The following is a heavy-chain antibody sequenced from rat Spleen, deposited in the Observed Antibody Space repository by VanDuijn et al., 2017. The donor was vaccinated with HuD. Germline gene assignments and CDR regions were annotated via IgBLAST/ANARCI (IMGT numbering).Heavy chain of an antibody. J-gene: IGHJ3*01. CDR2: ISSGGDNT. CDR1: GFTFSDYD. CDR3: ARQGGLRNWFAY. D-gene: IGHD1-11*01. Sequence: EVQLVESGGGLVQPGRSLKLSCTASGFTFSDYDMAWVRQAPTKGLEWIASISSGGDNTYYRDSVKGRFTISRDDAKSTQCLQMDSLRSEDTATYYCARQGGLRNWFAYWGQGTLVTVSS. V-gene: IGHV5S13*01.